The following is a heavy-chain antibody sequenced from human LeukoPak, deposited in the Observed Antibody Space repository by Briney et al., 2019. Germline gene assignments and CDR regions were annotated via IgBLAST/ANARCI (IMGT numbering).Heavy chain of an antibody. CDR3: AREGAHSSSWYFRVTSHNWFDP. CDR2: IIPIFGRA. CDR1: GGTFNSYA. V-gene: IGHV1-69*05. J-gene: IGHJ5*02. D-gene: IGHD6-13*01. Sequence: SVKVSCKASGGTFNSYAISWVRQAPGQGLEWRGGIIPIFGRANYAQKFQGRVTITTDESTSTAYMELSSLRSEDTAVYYCAREGAHSSSWYFRVTSHNWFDPWGQGTLVPVSS.